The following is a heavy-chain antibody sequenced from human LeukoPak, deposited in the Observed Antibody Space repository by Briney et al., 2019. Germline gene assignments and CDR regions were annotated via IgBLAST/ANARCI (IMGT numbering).Heavy chain of an antibody. CDR3: ARMRSSSWCDY. V-gene: IGHV3-7*01. CDR1: GFTFSSYS. D-gene: IGHD6-13*01. J-gene: IGHJ4*02. Sequence: PGGSLRLSCAASGFTFSSYSMNWVRQAPGKGLEWVANIKQDGSEKYYVDSVKGRFTISRDNAKNSLYLQMNSLRAEDTAVYYCARMRSSSWCDYWGQGTLVTVSS. CDR2: IKQDGSEK.